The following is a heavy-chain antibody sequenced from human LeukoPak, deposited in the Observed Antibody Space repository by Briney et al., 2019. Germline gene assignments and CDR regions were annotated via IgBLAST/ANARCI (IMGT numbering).Heavy chain of an antibody. V-gene: IGHV3-74*01. D-gene: IGHD3-9*01. CDR1: GVTFRNYW. CDR2: INSDGRST. J-gene: IGHJ4*02. CDR3: LYFDWLLGRYYFDY. Sequence: GGSLRLSCAASGVTFRNYWMHWVRQAPGKGLVWVSRINSDGRSTSYADSVKGRFTISRDNAKNTLYLQMNSLRAEDTAVYHCLYFDWLLGRYYFDYWGQGTLVTVSS.